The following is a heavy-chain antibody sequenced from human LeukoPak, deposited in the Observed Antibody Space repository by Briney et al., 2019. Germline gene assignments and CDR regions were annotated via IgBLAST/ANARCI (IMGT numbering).Heavy chain of an antibody. J-gene: IGHJ4*02. CDR2: IYPGDSDT. CDR3: ARIKSIAARPMDY. D-gene: IGHD6-6*01. V-gene: IGHV5-51*01. CDR1: GYSFTSYW. Sequence: GESLKISCKGAGYSFTSYWIGWVRQMPGKGLEWMGIIYPGDSDTRYSPSFQGQVTISADKSISTAYLQWSSLKASDTAMYYCARIKSIAARPMDYWGEGTLVTVSS.